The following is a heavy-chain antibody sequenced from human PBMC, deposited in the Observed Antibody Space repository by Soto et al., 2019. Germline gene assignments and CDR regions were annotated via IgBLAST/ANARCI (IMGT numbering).Heavy chain of an antibody. CDR3: ASRTSGWYFDY. CDR2: ISGSGGST. CDR1: GFTFSNYW. J-gene: IGHJ4*02. D-gene: IGHD6-19*01. V-gene: IGHV3-23*01. Sequence: PGGSLRLSCAASGFTFSNYWMNWVRQAPGKGLEWVSVISGSGGSTYYADSVKGRFTISRDNSKNKLYLQMNSLRAEDTAVYYCASRTSGWYFDYWGQGTLVTVSS.